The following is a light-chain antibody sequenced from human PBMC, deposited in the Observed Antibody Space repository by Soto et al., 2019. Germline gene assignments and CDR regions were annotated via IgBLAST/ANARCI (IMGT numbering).Light chain of an antibody. Sequence: DLQMTQSPSTLSASVGDRVTITCRASQYIHNYLAWYQQKPGEAPKLLIYEAANLESGVPSRFSGYGTGTEFTLTISSLQPDDFATFYCQQSNNYPWTFGQGTRVEI. CDR3: QQSNNYPWT. J-gene: IGKJ1*01. CDR2: EAA. V-gene: IGKV1-5*03. CDR1: QYIHNY.